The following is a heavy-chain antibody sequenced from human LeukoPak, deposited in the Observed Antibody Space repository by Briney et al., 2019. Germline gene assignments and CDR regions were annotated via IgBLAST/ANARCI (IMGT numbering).Heavy chain of an antibody. CDR2: IYHSGST. CDR1: GGSITSPSYY. V-gene: IGHV4-30-2*01. D-gene: IGHD3-16*01. CDR3: ARDWEGYGAFDI. J-gene: IGHJ3*02. Sequence: SQIPSKTPPEPGGSITSPSYYSSCLRHPPSNPLEWIGYIYHSGSTYYNPSLKSRVTISVDRSKNQFSLKLSSVTAADTAVYYCARDWEGYGAFDIWGQGTMVTVSS.